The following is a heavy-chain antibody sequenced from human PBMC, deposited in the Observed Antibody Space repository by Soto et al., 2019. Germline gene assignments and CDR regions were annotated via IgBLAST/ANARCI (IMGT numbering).Heavy chain of an antibody. Sequence: EVQLVESGGGLVQPGGSLRLSCAASGFTFSSYDMHWVRQATGKGLEWVSAIGTAGDTYYPGSVKGRFTISRENAKNSLYLQMNSLRAEDTAVYYCARRRGWSTQGMDVWGQGTTLTVSS. J-gene: IGHJ6*02. CDR1: GFTFSSYD. CDR3: ARRRGWSTQGMDV. V-gene: IGHV3-13*01. CDR2: IGTAGDT.